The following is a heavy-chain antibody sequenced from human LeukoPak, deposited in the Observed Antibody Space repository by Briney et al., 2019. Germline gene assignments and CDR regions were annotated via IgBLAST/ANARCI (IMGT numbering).Heavy chain of an antibody. D-gene: IGHD5-24*01. V-gene: IGHV3-23*01. CDR2: FSDNGDGI. CDR3: AERLRDGYNSPIDY. J-gene: IGHJ4*02. Sequence: GGSLRLSCLASGFTITTYAMNWVRQAPGKGLEWVSGFSDNGDGIHYADSVKDRFTISRDIPRNTLYLQMNSLRDDDTAVYYCAERLRDGYNSPIDYWGQGILVTVSS. CDR1: GFTITTYA.